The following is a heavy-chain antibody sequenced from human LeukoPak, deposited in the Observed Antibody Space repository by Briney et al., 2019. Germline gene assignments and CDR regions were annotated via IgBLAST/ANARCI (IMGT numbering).Heavy chain of an antibody. CDR1: GFTSSSYG. J-gene: IGHJ4*02. CDR2: IRYDGSNK. V-gene: IGHV3-30*02. Sequence: PGGSLRLSCAASGFTSSSYGMHWVRQAPGKGLEWVALIRYDGSNKYYADSVKGRFTISRDNSKNTLYLQMNSLRPEDTAVYYCAKKRTAENYFDYWGQGTLVTVSS. D-gene: IGHD1/OR15-1a*01. CDR3: AKKRTAENYFDY.